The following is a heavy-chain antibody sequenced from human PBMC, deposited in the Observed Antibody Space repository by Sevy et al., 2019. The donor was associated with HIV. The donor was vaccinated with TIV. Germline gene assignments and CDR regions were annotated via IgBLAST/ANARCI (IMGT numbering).Heavy chain of an antibody. V-gene: IGHV3-30*18. CDR1: GFTFRNSG. J-gene: IGHJ1*01. D-gene: IGHD4-17*01. CDR3: AKDRYDATHDYGSFHH. Sequence: GGCLRLSCAASGFTFRNSGMHWGRQAPGKGLEWVAVVSYDGTNKYYADSVKGRFTISRDNSKNTLYLQMNGLRVEDTTVYYCAKDRYDATHDYGSFHHWGQGTPVTVSS. CDR2: VSYDGTNK.